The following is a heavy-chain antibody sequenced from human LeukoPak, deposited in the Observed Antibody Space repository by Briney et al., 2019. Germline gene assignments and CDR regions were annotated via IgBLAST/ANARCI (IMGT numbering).Heavy chain of an antibody. V-gene: IGHV3-33*01. J-gene: IGHJ4*02. CDR1: GFTFSSYG. Sequence: GGSLRLSCAASGFTFSSYGMHWVRQAPGKGLEWVAVTWYDGSNKYYADSVKGRFTISRDNSKNTLYLQMNSLRAEDTAVYYCARDFGYYSPFWYWGQGTLVTVSS. CDR2: TWYDGSNK. D-gene: IGHD3-22*01. CDR3: ARDFGYYSPFWY.